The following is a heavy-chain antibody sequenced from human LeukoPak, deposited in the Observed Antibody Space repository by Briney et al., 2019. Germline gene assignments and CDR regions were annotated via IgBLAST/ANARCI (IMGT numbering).Heavy chain of an antibody. Sequence: PGGSLRLSCAASGFTFSSYEMNWVRQAPGKGLEWVSYISSSGSTIYYADSVKGRFTISRDNAKNSLYLQMNSLRAEDTAVYYCARDSGYPSGYGDYGYAFDIWGQGTMVTVSS. D-gene: IGHD4-17*01. J-gene: IGHJ3*02. CDR3: ARDSGYPSGYGDYGYAFDI. CDR1: GFTFSSYE. CDR2: ISSSGSTI. V-gene: IGHV3-48*03.